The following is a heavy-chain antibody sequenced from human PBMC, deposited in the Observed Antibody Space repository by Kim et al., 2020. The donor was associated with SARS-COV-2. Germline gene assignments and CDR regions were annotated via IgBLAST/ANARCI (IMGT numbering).Heavy chain of an antibody. CDR1: GGSISSSSYY. CDR2: IYYSGST. J-gene: IGHJ4*02. CDR3: ARLSRGYYGSGSYWPTLFDY. V-gene: IGHV4-39*01. D-gene: IGHD3-10*01. Sequence: SETLSLTCTVSGGSISSSSYYWGWIRQPPGKGLEWIGSIYYSGSTYYNPSLKSRVTISVDTSKNQFSLKLSSVTAADTAVYYCARLSRGYYGSGSYWPTLFDYWGQGTLVTVSS.